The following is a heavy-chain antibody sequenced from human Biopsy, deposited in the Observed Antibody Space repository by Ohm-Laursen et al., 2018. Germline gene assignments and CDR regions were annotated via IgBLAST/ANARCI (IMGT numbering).Heavy chain of an antibody. J-gene: IGHJ4*02. CDR2: ISDSGST. D-gene: IGHD2-15*01. V-gene: IGHV4-38-2*01. CDR3: ARRGSGGRSFDH. CDR1: GYSISTGYY. Sequence: SETLSLTCAVSGYSISTGYYWGWIRQPPGKGPEWIGDISDSGSTNYKPSLKSRVIISVDTSKNQFSPNLSSVTAADTAVYYCARRGSGGRSFDHWGQGTLVTVSS.